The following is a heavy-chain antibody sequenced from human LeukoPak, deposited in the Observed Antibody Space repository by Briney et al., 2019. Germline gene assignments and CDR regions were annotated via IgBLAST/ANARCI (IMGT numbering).Heavy chain of an antibody. CDR3: ARVGITAATADY. V-gene: IGHV1-46*01. D-gene: IGHD4-23*01. CDR1: GYTFTNYY. CDR2: INPSGGRT. J-gene: IGHJ4*02. Sequence: ASVKVSCKASGYTFTNYYIHWVRQAPGQGLEWMGMINPSGGRTTYAKKFQGRVTMTSDTSTSTVYMELHSLRSEDTAVYFCARVGITAATADYWGQGTLVTVSS.